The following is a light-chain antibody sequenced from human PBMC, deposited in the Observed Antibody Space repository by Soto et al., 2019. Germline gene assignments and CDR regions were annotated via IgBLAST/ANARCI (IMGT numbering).Light chain of an antibody. CDR2: AAS. J-gene: IGKJ1*01. V-gene: IGKV3-15*01. Sequence: VTTQAPATLSVSPGERATLSCRASQSVSSNLAWYQQKPGQAPRVLIYAASTRATGIPDRFSGSGSGTEFTLTISSLHSEDFGVYYCQQYDNWWTFGQGTKVDIK. CDR3: QQYDNWWT. CDR1: QSVSSN.